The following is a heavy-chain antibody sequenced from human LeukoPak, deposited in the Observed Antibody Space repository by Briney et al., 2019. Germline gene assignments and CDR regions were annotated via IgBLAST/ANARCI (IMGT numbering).Heavy chain of an antibody. J-gene: IGHJ4*02. CDR3: ARSTYYYDSSGYYYGSGTFDY. D-gene: IGHD3-22*01. CDR1: GFTFSSYG. Sequence: GGSLRLSCAASGFTFSSYGMHWVRQAPGKGLEWVAVIWYDGSNKYYADSVKGRFTISRDNSKNTLYLQMNSLRAEDTAVYYCARSTYYYDSSGYYYGSGTFDYWGQGTLVTVSS. V-gene: IGHV3-33*01. CDR2: IWYDGSNK.